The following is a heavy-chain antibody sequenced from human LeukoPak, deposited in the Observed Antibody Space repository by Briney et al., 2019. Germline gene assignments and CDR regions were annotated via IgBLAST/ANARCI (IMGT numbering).Heavy chain of an antibody. D-gene: IGHD3-22*01. CDR1: GFTFSNYA. V-gene: IGHV3-23*01. J-gene: IGHJ5*02. CDR2: ISGSGGST. Sequence: PGGSLRLSCAASGFTFSNYAMSWVRQAPGKGLEWVSAISGSGGSTYYADSVKGRFTISRDNSKNTLYLQMNSLRAEDTAVYYCAKGGSSGYYFNWFDPWGQGTLVTVSS. CDR3: AKGGSSGYYFNWFDP.